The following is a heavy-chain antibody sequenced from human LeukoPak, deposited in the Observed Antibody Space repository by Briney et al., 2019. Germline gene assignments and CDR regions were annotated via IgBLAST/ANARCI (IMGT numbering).Heavy chain of an antibody. V-gene: IGHV3-23*01. J-gene: IGHJ3*02. CDR2: ISGSGGST. Sequence: GGSLRLSCAASGFTFSNAWMSWVRQAPGKGLEWVSAISGSGGSTYYADSVKGRFTISRDNSKNTLYLQMNSLRAEDTAVYYCAKDRFSGDGVDAFDIWGQGTMVTVSS. CDR1: GFTFSNAW. CDR3: AKDRFSGDGVDAFDI. D-gene: IGHD2-21*01.